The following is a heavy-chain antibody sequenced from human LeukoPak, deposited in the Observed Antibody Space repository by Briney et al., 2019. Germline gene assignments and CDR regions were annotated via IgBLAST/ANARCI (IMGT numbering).Heavy chain of an antibody. CDR1: GGSVSSSSYY. CDR3: ARGDTVGYYFDY. Sequence: SETLSLTCTVSGGSVSSSSYYWGWIRQPPGKGLEWIGEINHSGSTDYNPSLKSRVTISVDTSKNQFSLKLSSVTAADTAVYYCARGDTVGYYFDYWGQGTLVTVSS. CDR2: INHSGST. J-gene: IGHJ4*02. D-gene: IGHD5-12*01. V-gene: IGHV4-39*07.